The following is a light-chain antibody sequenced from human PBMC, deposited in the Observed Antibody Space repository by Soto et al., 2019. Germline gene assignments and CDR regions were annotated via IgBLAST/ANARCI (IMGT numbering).Light chain of an antibody. CDR3: QQYINWPLT. CDR1: QGISRW. V-gene: IGKV1-5*01. J-gene: IGKJ4*01. Sequence: DIQMTQSPSTLSASVGDRVTITCRASQGISRWLAWYQHKPGKAPKLLIYNAFTSESGVPSRFSGSGSGTEFTLTISSLQPDDFATYYCQQYINWPLTFGGGTNVEI. CDR2: NAF.